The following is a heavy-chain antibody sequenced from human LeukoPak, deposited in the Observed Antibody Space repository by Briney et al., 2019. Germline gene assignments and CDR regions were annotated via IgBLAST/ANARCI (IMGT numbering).Heavy chain of an antibody. V-gene: IGHV3-23*01. CDR1: GFTFTTYP. D-gene: IGHD6-19*01. CDR3: AKDHKQWLVLDY. CDR2: ISGSGGST. Sequence: PGGSLRLSCATLGFTFTTYPMSWVPQAPRKGLEWVSAISGSGGSTYYADSVKGRFTISRDISKSTVFLQMTSLRAEDTAVYYCAKDHKQWLVLDYWGQGTLVTVSS. J-gene: IGHJ4*02.